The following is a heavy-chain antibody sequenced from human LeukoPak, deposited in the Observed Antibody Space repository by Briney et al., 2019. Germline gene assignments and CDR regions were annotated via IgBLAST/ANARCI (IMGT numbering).Heavy chain of an antibody. CDR1: GGSLSGYY. J-gene: IGHJ4*02. CDR3: ARVPLRFLAPFDY. Sequence: SGTLSLTCGVYGGSLSGYYWSWIRQSPGKGLEWIGEINHSGSSNYNPSLKSRVTMSVDMSKNQFSLKLRSVTAADTAVYYCARVPLRFLAPFDYWGQGTLVTVSS. V-gene: IGHV4-34*01. D-gene: IGHD3-3*01. CDR2: INHSGSS.